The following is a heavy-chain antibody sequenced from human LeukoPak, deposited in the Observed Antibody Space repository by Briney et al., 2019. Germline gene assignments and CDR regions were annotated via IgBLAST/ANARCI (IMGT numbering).Heavy chain of an antibody. V-gene: IGHV3-15*01. J-gene: IGHJ4*02. CDR2: IKSKTDGGTT. Sequence: GGSLRLSCAASGFTFSNAWMSWVRQAPGKGLEWVGRIKSKTDGGTTDYAAPVKGRFTISRDDSKNTLYLQMNSLKTEDTAVYYCTREYDFWSGPFDYWGQGTLVTVSS. CDR3: TREYDFWSGPFDY. CDR1: GFTFSNAW. D-gene: IGHD3-3*01.